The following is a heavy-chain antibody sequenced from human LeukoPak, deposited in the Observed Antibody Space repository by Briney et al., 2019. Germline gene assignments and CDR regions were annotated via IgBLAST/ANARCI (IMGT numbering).Heavy chain of an antibody. CDR3: ARGMITFGGVEFDP. D-gene: IGHD3-16*01. J-gene: IGHJ5*02. CDR2: INPNSGGT. V-gene: IGHV1-2*02. CDR1: GYTFTGYY. Sequence: GASVKVSCKASGYTFTGYYMHWVRQAPGQGLEWMGWINPNSGGTNYAQKFQGRVTMTRDTSISTAYMELSRLRSDDTAVYYCARGMITFGGVEFDPWGQGTLVTVSS.